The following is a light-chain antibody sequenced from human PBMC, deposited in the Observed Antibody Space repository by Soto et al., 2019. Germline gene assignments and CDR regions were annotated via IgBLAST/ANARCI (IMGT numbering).Light chain of an antibody. CDR1: QSVRSRY. J-gene: IGKJ4*01. CDR3: QQYDSSPLT. Sequence: ENVLTQSPGTLSLSPGERATLSCRASQSVRSRYLAWYQQKPGQAPRLLIYGASSRATGIPDRFSGSGSGTYFPLTISRLEPEDFAVYYWQQYDSSPLTFGGGTKVEIK. V-gene: IGKV3-20*01. CDR2: GAS.